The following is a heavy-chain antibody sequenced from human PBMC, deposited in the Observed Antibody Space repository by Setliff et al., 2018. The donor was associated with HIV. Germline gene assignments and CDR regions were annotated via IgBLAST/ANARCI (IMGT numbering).Heavy chain of an antibody. J-gene: IGHJ5*02. Sequence: SETLSLTCTVSGGSISSYYWSWIRQPPGKGLEWIGYIYYSGGANYNTSLKSRVTISVDTSKNRFSLKLNSVTAADTAVYYCVRSGGPTFDPWGQGTLVTVSS. CDR3: VRSGGPTFDP. CDR1: GGSISSYY. D-gene: IGHD3-16*01. V-gene: IGHV4-59*01. CDR2: IYYSGGA.